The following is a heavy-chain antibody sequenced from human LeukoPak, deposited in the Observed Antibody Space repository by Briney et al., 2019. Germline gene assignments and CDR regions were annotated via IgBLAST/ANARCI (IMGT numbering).Heavy chain of an antibody. CDR1: GFTFTSYA. J-gene: IGHJ4*02. D-gene: IGHD5-12*01. Sequence: GGSLRLSCAASGFTFTSYAMSWVRQAPGKGLEWVSAVSGSGGTPYYADSVKGRSTISRDNAKNSLYLQMNSLRAEDTALYYCAKDMRDSGYDPIDYWGQGTLVTVSS. CDR2: VSGSGGTP. CDR3: AKDMRDSGYDPIDY. V-gene: IGHV3-23*01.